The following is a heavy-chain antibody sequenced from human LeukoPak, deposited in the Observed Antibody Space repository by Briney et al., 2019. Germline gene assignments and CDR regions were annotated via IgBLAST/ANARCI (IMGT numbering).Heavy chain of an antibody. J-gene: IGHJ4*02. CDR2: ISSSGVYT. Sequence: PGGSLRLSCAASGFTFSVSAMSWVRQAPGKGLEWVSTISSSGVYTYYADSVKGRFTISRDNSKNILDLQMNSLSAEDTAVYYCAPAKGRFGDFDYWGQGTLVTVSS. CDR1: GFTFSVSA. V-gene: IGHV3-23*01. D-gene: IGHD3-10*01. CDR3: APAKGRFGDFDY.